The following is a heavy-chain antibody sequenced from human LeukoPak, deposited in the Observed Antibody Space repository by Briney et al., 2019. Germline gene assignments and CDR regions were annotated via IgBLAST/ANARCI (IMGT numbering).Heavy chain of an antibody. D-gene: IGHD3-22*01. V-gene: IGHV4-4*09. CDR2: IYTSGST. CDR1: GGSISSYY. J-gene: IGHJ6*03. Sequence: SETLSLTCTVSGGSISSYYWSWIRQPPGKGLEWIGYIYTSGSTNYNPSLKSRVTISVDTSKNQFSLKLSSVTAADTAVYYCARLYYCDSSGYYLGYYYYYMDVWGKGTTVTVSS. CDR3: ARLYYCDSSGYYLGYYYYYMDV.